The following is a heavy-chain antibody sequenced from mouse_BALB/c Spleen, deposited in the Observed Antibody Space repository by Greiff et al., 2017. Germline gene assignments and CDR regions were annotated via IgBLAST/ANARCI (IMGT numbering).Heavy chain of an antibody. CDR2: ISSGSSTI. J-gene: IGHJ3*01. V-gene: IGHV5-17*02. Sequence: LVEPGGGLVQPGGSRKLSCAASGFTFSSFGMHWVRQAPEKGLEWVAYISSGSSTIYYADTVKGRFTISRDNPKNTLFLHMTSLRSEDTAMYYCARSGLSGTPFFAYWGQGTLVTVSA. CDR1: GFTFSSFG. D-gene: IGHD4-1*01. CDR3: ARSGLSGTPFFAY.